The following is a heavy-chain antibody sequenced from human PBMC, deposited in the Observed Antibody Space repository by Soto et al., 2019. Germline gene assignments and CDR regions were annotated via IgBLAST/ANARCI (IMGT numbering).Heavy chain of an antibody. D-gene: IGHD2-2*01. V-gene: IGHV4-31*03. J-gene: IGHJ5*02. CDR2: IYHTGKT. CDR3: ARGGSSTANWIDP. CDR1: ADPLSSGGYY. Sequence: PSETLSLTSIASADPLSSGGYYCTWIRQHPGKGLEWMGYIYHTGKTYYNPSLESRLGISVAMSKPHLFLKLTSVTAAAPAVSYGARGGSSTANWIDPWGQGTLVTVSS.